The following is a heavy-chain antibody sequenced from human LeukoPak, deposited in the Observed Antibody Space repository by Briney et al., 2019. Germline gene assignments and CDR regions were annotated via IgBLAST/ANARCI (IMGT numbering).Heavy chain of an antibody. CDR3: ACGSRLFDY. Sequence: SETLSLTCTVSGGSISSYYWSWIRQPPGKGLEWIGYIYYSGSTYYNPSLKSRVTISVDTSKNQFSLKLSSVTAADTAVYYCACGSRLFDYWGQGTLVTASS. V-gene: IGHV4-59*06. D-gene: IGHD3-16*01. CDR1: GGSISSYY. CDR2: IYYSGST. J-gene: IGHJ4*02.